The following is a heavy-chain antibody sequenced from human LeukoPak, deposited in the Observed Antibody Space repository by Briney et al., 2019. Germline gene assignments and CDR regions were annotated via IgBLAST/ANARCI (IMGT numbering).Heavy chain of an antibody. Sequence: SETLSLTCTVSGGSMSSYYWSWIRQPPGKGLEWVGHIYTSGTTGYNSALKSRLTILIDTSRNQFYLTLRSVTAADTAVYYCARQFDPWGQGTLVTVSS. CDR2: IYTSGTT. CDR3: ARQFDP. CDR1: GGSMSSYY. J-gene: IGHJ5*02. V-gene: IGHV4-4*09.